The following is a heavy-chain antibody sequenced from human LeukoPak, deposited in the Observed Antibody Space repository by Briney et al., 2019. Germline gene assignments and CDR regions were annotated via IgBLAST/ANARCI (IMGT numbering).Heavy chain of an antibody. Sequence: GGSLRLSCAASGFTFSNHGMHWVRQAPGKGLEWVAVIWYDGSEKHYADSVKDRFTISRDNSKNTVYLQMNSLRAEDTAVYYCARRAYSGYDDAFDMWGQGTVVTVSS. CDR2: IWYDGSEK. V-gene: IGHV3-33*01. CDR3: ARRAYSGYDDAFDM. J-gene: IGHJ3*02. D-gene: IGHD5-12*01. CDR1: GFTFSNHG.